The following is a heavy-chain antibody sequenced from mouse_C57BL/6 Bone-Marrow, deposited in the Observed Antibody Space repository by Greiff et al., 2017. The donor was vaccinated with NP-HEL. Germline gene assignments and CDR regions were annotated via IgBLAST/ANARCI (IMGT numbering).Heavy chain of an antibody. CDR3: ARKGTVVNYFDY. D-gene: IGHD1-1*01. Sequence: EVQLVESGGGLVQPGGSLKLSCAASGFTFSDYYMYWVRQTPEKRLEWVAYISNGGGSTYYPDTVKGRFTISRDNAKNTLYLQMSRLKSEDTAMYYCARKGTVVNYFDYWGQGTTLTVSS. CDR2: ISNGGGST. CDR1: GFTFSDYY. J-gene: IGHJ2*01. V-gene: IGHV5-12*01.